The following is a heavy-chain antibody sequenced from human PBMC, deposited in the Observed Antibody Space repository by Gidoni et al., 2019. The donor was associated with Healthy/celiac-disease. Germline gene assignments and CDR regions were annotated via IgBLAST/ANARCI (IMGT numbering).Heavy chain of an antibody. CDR1: GGTFSSYA. V-gene: IGHV1-69*01. Sequence: QVQLVQSGAEVKKPGSSVTVSCKASGGTFSSYAISWVRQAPGQGLEWMGGIIPIFGTANYAQKVQGRVTITADESTSTAYMELSSLRSEDTAVYYCARDSSGWPQENNWFDPWGQGTLVTVSS. CDR2: IIPIFGTA. J-gene: IGHJ5*02. CDR3: ARDSSGWPQENNWFDP. D-gene: IGHD6-19*01.